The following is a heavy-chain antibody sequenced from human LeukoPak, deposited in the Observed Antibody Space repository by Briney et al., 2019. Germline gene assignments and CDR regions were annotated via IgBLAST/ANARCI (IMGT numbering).Heavy chain of an antibody. V-gene: IGHV1-8*01. CDR3: ARAPPPITMVRGVVYWFDP. CDR2: MNPNSGNT. CDR1: GYTFTNYD. Sequence: ASVKVSCKASGYTFTNYDINWVRQATGQGLEWMGWMNPNSGNTGYPQKFQDRVTMTRDTSISTAYMELSSLRSEDTAVYYCARAPPPITMVRGVVYWFDPWGQGTLVTVSS. D-gene: IGHD3-10*01. J-gene: IGHJ5*02.